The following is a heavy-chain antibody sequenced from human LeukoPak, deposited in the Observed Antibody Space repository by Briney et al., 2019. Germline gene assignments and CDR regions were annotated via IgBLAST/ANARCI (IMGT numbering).Heavy chain of an antibody. D-gene: IGHD2-2*01. Sequence: GGSLRLSCAASGFTFSSYAMNWVRQAPGKGLEWVSAISGSGGSTYYADSVKGRFTISRDNSKNTLYLQMNTLGAEDTALYYCAKGLKPAMASRSNYFDYWGQGTLVTVSS. V-gene: IGHV3-23*01. CDR1: GFTFSSYA. CDR3: AKGLKPAMASRSNYFDY. CDR2: ISGSGGST. J-gene: IGHJ4*02.